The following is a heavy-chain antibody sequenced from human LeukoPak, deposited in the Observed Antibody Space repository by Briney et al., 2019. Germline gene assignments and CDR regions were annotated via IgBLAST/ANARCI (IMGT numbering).Heavy chain of an antibody. J-gene: IGHJ3*02. Sequence: PGGSLRLSCAASGFTFSSYAMHWVRQAPGKGLEWVAVISYDGSNKYYADSVKGRFTISRDNSKNTLYLQMNSLRAEDTAVYYCARDPWGSGSGEGFDIWGQGTMVTVSS. CDR2: ISYDGSNK. D-gene: IGHD3-10*01. V-gene: IGHV3-30-3*01. CDR3: ARDPWGSGSGEGFDI. CDR1: GFTFSSYA.